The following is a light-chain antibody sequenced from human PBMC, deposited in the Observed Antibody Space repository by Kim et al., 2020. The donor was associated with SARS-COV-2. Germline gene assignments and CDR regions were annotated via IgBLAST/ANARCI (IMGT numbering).Light chain of an antibody. J-gene: IGLJ3*02. CDR1: SSDVGAYSY. V-gene: IGLV2-11*03. Sequence: GQSVTISCTGSSSDVGAYSYVSWYQQHPGKAPKLVICDVNRRPSGVPDRFSGSKSGNTASLTISGVQAEDEADYYCCSYAGTYTWVFGGGTQLTVL. CDR2: DVN. CDR3: CSYAGTYTWV.